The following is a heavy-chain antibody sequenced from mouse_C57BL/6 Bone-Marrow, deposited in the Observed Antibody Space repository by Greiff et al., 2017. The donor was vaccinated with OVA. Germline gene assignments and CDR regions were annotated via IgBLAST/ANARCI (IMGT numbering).Heavy chain of an antibody. V-gene: IGHV6-6*01. CDR3: TSYYDYDGYAMDY. D-gene: IGHD2-4*01. CDR1: GFTFSDAW. CDR2: IRNKANNHAT. J-gene: IGHJ4*01. Sequence: DVHLVESGGGLVQPGGSMKLSCAASGFTFSDAWMDWVRQSPEKGLEWVAEIRNKANNHATYYAESVKGRITISRDDSKSSVYLQMNSLRAEDTGIYYCTSYYDYDGYAMDYWGQGTSVTVSS.